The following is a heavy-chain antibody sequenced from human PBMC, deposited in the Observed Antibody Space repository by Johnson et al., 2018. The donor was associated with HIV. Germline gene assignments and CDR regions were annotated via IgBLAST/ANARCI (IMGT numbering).Heavy chain of an antibody. CDR1: GFTVSSNY. V-gene: IGHV3-53*01. CDR3: ASVRSDTSNDDAFDI. CDR2: IQSGGGT. J-gene: IGHJ3*02. D-gene: IGHD4-11*01. Sequence: VQLVESGGGLIQPGGSLRLSCTASGFTVSSNYMSWVRQAPGTGLKWVAIIQSGGGTYHADSVKGRFTISRDNARKSLYLQMNRLRAEATAVYYCASVRSDTSNDDAFDICGQGTMITVSS.